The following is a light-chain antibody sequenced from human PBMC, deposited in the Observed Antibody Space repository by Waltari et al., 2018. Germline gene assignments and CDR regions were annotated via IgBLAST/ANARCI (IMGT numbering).Light chain of an antibody. CDR3: QQSFGAPLT. Sequence: DIQMTQSPSSLSASVGVRVTSTCRPSQSISTYLIWYQQKPGKAPQLLIYGASTLQSGVPSRFRGSGSGTDFTLTITSLQPEDFATYYCQQSFGAPLTFGGGTKVEIK. CDR2: GAS. V-gene: IGKV1-39*01. CDR1: QSISTY. J-gene: IGKJ4*01.